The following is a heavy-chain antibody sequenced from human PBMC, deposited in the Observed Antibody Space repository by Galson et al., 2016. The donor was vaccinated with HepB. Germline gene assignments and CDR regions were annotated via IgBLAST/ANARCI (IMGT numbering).Heavy chain of an antibody. D-gene: IGHD3-16*01. CDR2: LGYNGGYT. V-gene: IGHV3-23*01. CDR3: TKDLWGRVG. J-gene: IGHJ4*02. CDR1: GFTFSSYA. Sequence: SLRLSCAVSGFTFSSYALAWVRQAPGRGLEWVSSLGYNGGYTDYANSVKGRFTISRDTSKNMLYLQMNSLRAEDTAIYYCTKDLWGRVGWGQGTLVTVSS.